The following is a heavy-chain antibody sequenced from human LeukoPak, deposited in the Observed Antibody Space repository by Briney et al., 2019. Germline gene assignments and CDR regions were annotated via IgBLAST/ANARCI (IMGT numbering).Heavy chain of an antibody. CDR3: ARDKYGDYGFDY. CDR1: GFTFSSYS. Sequence: GGSLRLSCAASGFTFSSYSMNWVRQAPGKGLEWVSSISSSSSFIYYADSVKGRFTISRDNAKNSLYLQMNSLRAEDTAVYYCARDKYGDYGFDYWGQGTLVTASS. D-gene: IGHD4-17*01. CDR2: ISSSSSFI. V-gene: IGHV3-21*01. J-gene: IGHJ4*02.